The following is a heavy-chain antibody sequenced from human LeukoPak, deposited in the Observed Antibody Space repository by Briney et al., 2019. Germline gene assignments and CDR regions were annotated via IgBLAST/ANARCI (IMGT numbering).Heavy chain of an antibody. CDR2: VNPTYSSA. CDR3: ARDKVVDYVWGSSHDAFDM. J-gene: IGHJ3*02. D-gene: IGHD3-16*01. Sequence: GAAVKVSCKASGYSFTNYYIHLVRHAPGQGQEWMGMVNPTYSSANYPQKFQGRVTMTRDTSKSTVYMEMSSLRAEDTALYYCARDKVVDYVWGSSHDAFDMWGEGPMVTVSS. V-gene: IGHV1-46*01. CDR1: GYSFTNYY.